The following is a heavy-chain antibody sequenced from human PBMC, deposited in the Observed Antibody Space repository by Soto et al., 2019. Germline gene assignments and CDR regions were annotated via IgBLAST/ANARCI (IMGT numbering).Heavy chain of an antibody. CDR3: ARDRITIFGVGSAYYYGMDV. D-gene: IGHD3-3*01. V-gene: IGHV1-3*01. CDR1: GYTFTSYA. J-gene: IGHJ6*02. CDR2: INAGNGNT. Sequence: ASVKVSCKASGYTFTSYAMHWVRQAPGQRLEWMGWINAGNGNTKYSQKFQGRVTITRDTSASTAYMELSSLRSEDTAVYYCARDRITIFGVGSAYYYGMDVWGQGTTVTVS.